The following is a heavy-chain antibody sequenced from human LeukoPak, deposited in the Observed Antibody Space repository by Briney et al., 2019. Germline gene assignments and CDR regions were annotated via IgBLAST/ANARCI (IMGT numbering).Heavy chain of an antibody. J-gene: IGHJ3*02. Sequence: GTSVKVSCRSSGLNFRTSAIQWARQPRGQSLEWMGWIVVGNGETKYARNLQERITITRDMSTNTAYMELISLTSEDTAVYYCAAETYIQGCCNFDIWGQGTMVTVSS. V-gene: IGHV1-58*02. CDR2: IVVGNGET. CDR3: AAETYIQGCCNFDI. CDR1: GLNFRTSA. D-gene: IGHD2-15*01.